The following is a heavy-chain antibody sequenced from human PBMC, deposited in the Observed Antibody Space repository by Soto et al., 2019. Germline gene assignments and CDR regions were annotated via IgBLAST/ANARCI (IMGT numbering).Heavy chain of an antibody. CDR1: GFTFSSYG. D-gene: IGHD3-16*02. Sequence: GGSLRLSCAASGFTFSSYGMHWVRQAPGKGLEWVAVISYDGSNKYYADSVKGRFTISRDNSKNTLYLQMNSLRAEDTAVYYCAKDGSRPRMNYDYIWGSYRPFGWFDPWGQGTLVTVSS. CDR3: AKDGSRPRMNYDYIWGSYRPFGWFDP. V-gene: IGHV3-30*18. J-gene: IGHJ5*02. CDR2: ISYDGSNK.